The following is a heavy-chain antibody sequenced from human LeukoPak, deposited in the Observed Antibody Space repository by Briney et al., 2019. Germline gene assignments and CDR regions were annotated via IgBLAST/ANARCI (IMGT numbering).Heavy chain of an antibody. V-gene: IGHV1-18*01. CDR3: ARGGYYDSSGLGGDY. CDR1: GYTFTSYG. CDR2: ISAYNGNT. Sequence: GASVKVSCKASGYTFTSYGISWVRQAPGQGLEWMGWISAYNGNTNYAQKLQGRVTMTTDTSTSTAYMELRSLRSDDTAVYYCARGGYYDSSGLGGDYWGQGTLVTVSS. J-gene: IGHJ4*02. D-gene: IGHD3-22*01.